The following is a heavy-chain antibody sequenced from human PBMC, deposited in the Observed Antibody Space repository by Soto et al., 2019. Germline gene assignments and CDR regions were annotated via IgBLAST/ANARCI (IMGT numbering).Heavy chain of an antibody. CDR2: IYYSGST. D-gene: IGHD2-15*01. CDR1: GGSISSGGYY. Sequence: PSETLSLTCTVSGGSISSGGYYWSWIRQHPGKGLEWIGYIYYSGSTYYNPSLKSRVTISVDTSKNQFSLKLSSVTAADTAVYYCARVLGYCSGGSCPLANRYYYYGMDVWGQGTTVTVSS. J-gene: IGHJ6*02. CDR3: ARVLGYCSGGSCPLANRYYYYGMDV. V-gene: IGHV4-31*03.